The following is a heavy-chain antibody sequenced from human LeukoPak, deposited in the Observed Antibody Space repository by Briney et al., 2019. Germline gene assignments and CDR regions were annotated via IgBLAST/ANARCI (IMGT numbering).Heavy chain of an antibody. CDR3: ARHGPIGLRYFDWLLDH. CDR2: IYYSDST. V-gene: IGHV4-38-2*01. D-gene: IGHD3-9*01. Sequence: SETLSLTXDVSGYSISSGYYWGWIRQPPGKGLEWIGNIYYSDSTYYNPSLRGRATISVDTSKNQFSLKLTPVTAADTAVYYCARHGPIGLRYFDWLLDHWGQGTLVTVSS. J-gene: IGHJ4*02. CDR1: GYSISSGYY.